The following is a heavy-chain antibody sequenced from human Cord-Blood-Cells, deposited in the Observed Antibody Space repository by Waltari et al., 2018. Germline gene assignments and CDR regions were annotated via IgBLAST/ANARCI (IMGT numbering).Heavy chain of an antibody. CDR2: IYYSGST. V-gene: IGHV4-39*07. J-gene: IGHJ4*02. CDR3: ARGGDCSGGSCYSSFDY. CDR1: GASISSSSYY. D-gene: IGHD2-15*01. Sequence: QLQLQESGPGLVKPSETLSLPCPVSGASISSSSYYWGWVPPPPGKGLEWIVSIYYSGSTYYNPSLKSRVTISVDTSKNQFSLKLSSVTAADTAVYYCARGGDCSGGSCYSSFDYWGQGTLVTVSS.